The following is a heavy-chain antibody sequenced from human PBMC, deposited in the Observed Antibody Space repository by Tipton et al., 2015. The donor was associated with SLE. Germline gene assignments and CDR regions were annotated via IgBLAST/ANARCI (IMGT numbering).Heavy chain of an antibody. Sequence: SLRLSCAASGFTFSSYGMHWVRQAPGKGLEWVAVISYDGSNKNYADSVKGRFTISRDNSKNTLSLQMNSLRAEDTAVYYCASMITFGGVIVIPYYFDYWGQGTLVTVSS. V-gene: IGHV3-30*03. CDR3: ASMITFGGVIVIPYYFDY. J-gene: IGHJ4*02. D-gene: IGHD3-16*02. CDR2: ISYDGSNK. CDR1: GFTFSSYG.